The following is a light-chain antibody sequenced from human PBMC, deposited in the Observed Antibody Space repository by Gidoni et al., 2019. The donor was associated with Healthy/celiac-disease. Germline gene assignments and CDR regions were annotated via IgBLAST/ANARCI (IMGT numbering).Light chain of an antibody. CDR2: DAS. CDR3: QQYDNPPIN. V-gene: IGKV1-33*01. Sequence: DIQMTQSPSSLSASVGDRVTITCQASQDISNYLNWYQQKPGKAPKLLIYDASNLETGVPSRFSGSGSGTDFTFTISSLQPEDIATYYCQQYDNPPINVGQGTQLEMK. J-gene: IGKJ5*01. CDR1: QDISNY.